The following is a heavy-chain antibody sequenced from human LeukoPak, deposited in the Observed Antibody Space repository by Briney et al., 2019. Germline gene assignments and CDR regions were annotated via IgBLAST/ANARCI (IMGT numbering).Heavy chain of an antibody. Sequence: NSGGSLRLSCAASGFTFSSYSMNWVRQAPGKGLEWVSSISSSSSYIYYADSVKGRFTISRDNAKNSLYLQMNSLRAEDTAVYYCARDPTPKWELLPYFDYWGQGTLVTVSS. D-gene: IGHD1-26*01. CDR3: ARDPTPKWELLPYFDY. CDR1: GFTFSSYS. CDR2: ISSSSSYI. J-gene: IGHJ4*02. V-gene: IGHV3-21*01.